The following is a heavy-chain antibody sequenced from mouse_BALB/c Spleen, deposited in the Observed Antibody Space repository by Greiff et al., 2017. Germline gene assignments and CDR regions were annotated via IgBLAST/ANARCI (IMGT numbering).Heavy chain of an antibody. J-gene: IGHJ3*01. CDR1: GYAFSSYW. CDR3: TSPYYYGGFAY. Sequence: VQLQQSGAELVRPGSSVKISCKASGYAFSSYWMNWVKQRPGQGLEWIGQIYPGDGDTNYNVKFKGKATLTADKSSSTAYMQLSSLTSEDSAVYYCTSPYYYGGFAYWGQGTLVTVSA. CDR2: IYPGDGDT. V-gene: IGHV1-80*01. D-gene: IGHD1-1*01.